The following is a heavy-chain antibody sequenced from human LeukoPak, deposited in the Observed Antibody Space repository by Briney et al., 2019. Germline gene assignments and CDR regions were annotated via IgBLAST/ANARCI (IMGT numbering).Heavy chain of an antibody. CDR2: INPSGGST. CDR1: GYTFTSYY. D-gene: IGHD3-22*01. J-gene: IGHJ4*02. CDR3: ARPQFPYDSSGYDFDY. Sequence: ASVKVSCKASGYTFTSYYMHWVQQAPGQGLEWMGIINPSGGSTSYAQKFQGRVTMTRDTSTSTVYMELSSLRSEDTAVYYCARPQFPYDSSGYDFDYWGQGTLVTVSS. V-gene: IGHV1-46*01.